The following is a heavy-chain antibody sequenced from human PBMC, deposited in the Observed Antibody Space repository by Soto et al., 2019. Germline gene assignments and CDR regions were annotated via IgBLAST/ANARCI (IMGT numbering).Heavy chain of an antibody. CDR1: GGSLSSSSYY. CDR2: IYYSGST. J-gene: IGHJ4*02. Sequence: PSETLSLTCTVSGGSLSSSSYYWSWIRQPPGKGLEWIGYIYYSGSTYYNPSLKSRVTISVDTSKNQFSLKLSSVTAADTAVYYCARATAMVTLDYWGQGTLVTVSS. CDR3: ARATAMVTLDY. V-gene: IGHV4-30-4*01. D-gene: IGHD5-18*01.